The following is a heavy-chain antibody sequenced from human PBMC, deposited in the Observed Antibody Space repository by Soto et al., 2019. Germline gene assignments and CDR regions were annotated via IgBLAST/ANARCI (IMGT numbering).Heavy chain of an antibody. Sequence: SVKVSCKASGGTFSSYAISWVRQAPGQGLEWMGGIIPIFGTANYAQKFQGRVTITADESTSTAYMELSSLRSEDTAVYYCARERRYSEKNYYGMDVWGQGTTVTVSS. D-gene: IGHD6-13*01. J-gene: IGHJ6*02. V-gene: IGHV1-69*13. CDR2: IIPIFGTA. CDR1: GGTFSSYA. CDR3: ARERRYSEKNYYGMDV.